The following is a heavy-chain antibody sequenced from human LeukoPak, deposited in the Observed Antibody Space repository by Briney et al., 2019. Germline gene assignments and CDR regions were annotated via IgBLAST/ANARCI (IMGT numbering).Heavy chain of an antibody. V-gene: IGHV1-24*01. CDR1: GYTLTELS. Sequence: ASVKVSCKASGYTLTELSMHWVRQAPGKGLEWMGGFDPEDGETIYAQKFQGRVTMTEDTSTDTAYMELSSLRSEDTAVYYCATNLLSLYCSGGSCYFDYWGQGTLVTVSS. CDR3: ATNLLSLYCSGGSCYFDY. J-gene: IGHJ4*02. D-gene: IGHD2-15*01. CDR2: FDPEDGET.